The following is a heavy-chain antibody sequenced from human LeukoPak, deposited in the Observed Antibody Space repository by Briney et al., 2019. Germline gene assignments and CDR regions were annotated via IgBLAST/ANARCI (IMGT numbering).Heavy chain of an antibody. CDR2: IRSKAYGGTT. CDR3: TRDCSGGSCWGDAFDI. CDR1: GFTFSSYA. V-gene: IGHV3-49*04. Sequence: PGGSLRLSCAASGFTFSSYAMSWVRQAPGKGLECVGFIRSKAYGGTTEYAASVKSRFSISRDDSKSIAYLQMNSLRTEDTAVFYCTRDCSGGSCWGDAFDIWGQGTMVTVSS. D-gene: IGHD2-15*01. J-gene: IGHJ3*02.